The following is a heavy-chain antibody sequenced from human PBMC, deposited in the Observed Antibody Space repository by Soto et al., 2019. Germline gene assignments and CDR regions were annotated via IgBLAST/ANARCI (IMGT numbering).Heavy chain of an antibody. D-gene: IGHD3-10*01. V-gene: IGHV1-69*13. CDR3: ASPRRPYYYGSGSPDYYGMDV. CDR2: IIPIFGTA. J-gene: IGHJ6*02. Sequence: SVKVSCKASGGTFSSYAISWVRQAPGQGLEWMGGIIPIFGTANYAQKFQGRVTITADESTSTAYMELSSLRSEDTAVYYCASPRRPYYYGSGSPDYYGMDVWGQGTTVTAP. CDR1: GGTFSSYA.